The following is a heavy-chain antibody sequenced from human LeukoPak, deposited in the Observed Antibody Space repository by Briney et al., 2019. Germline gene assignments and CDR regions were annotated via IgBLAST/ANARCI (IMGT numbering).Heavy chain of an antibody. CDR3: ARATYYYDSSGYSKFDY. D-gene: IGHD3-22*01. Sequence: ASVKVSCKACGYTFTSYGISWVRQAPGQGLEWMGWINAYNGNTNYEQKRQGRVTMTTDTSTSTAYMELRSLRSDDTAVYYCARATYYYDSSGYSKFDYWGQGTLVTVSS. J-gene: IGHJ4*02. V-gene: IGHV1-18*01. CDR1: GYTFTSYG. CDR2: INAYNGNT.